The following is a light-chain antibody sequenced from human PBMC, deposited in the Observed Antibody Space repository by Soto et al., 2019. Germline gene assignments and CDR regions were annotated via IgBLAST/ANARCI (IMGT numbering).Light chain of an antibody. Sequence: EIVLTQSPATLSLSPGERATLSCRASQSVSSYLAWYQQKPGQAPRLLIYDASNRATGIPARFSGSRSGTDFTLTISSLEPEDFAVYYGQQRSNWPLTFGGGTKVEIK. V-gene: IGKV3-11*01. CDR1: QSVSSY. CDR2: DAS. CDR3: QQRSNWPLT. J-gene: IGKJ4*01.